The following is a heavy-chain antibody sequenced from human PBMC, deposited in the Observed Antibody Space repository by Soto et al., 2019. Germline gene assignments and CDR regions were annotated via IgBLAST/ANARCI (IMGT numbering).Heavy chain of an antibody. CDR3: AIGPTTGLDS. J-gene: IGHJ4*02. V-gene: IGHV3-74*01. CDR2: INDDGSDT. Sequence: EVQLVESGGDLVQPGGSLRLSCAASGFTFSDYWMHWVRQAPGKGLVWVSLINDDGSDTTYADSVKGRWTISRDNAPSTVYLHMKTILVEATAVHCCAIGPTTGLDSCGQGILVTVSS. D-gene: IGHD4-17*01. CDR1: GFTFSDYW.